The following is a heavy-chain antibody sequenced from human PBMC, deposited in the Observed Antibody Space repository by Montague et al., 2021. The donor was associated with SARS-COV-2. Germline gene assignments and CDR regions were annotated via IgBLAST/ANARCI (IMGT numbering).Heavy chain of an antibody. V-gene: IGHV4-31*03. D-gene: IGHD1-14*01. J-gene: IGHJ2*01. CDR1: CGSIIGNGYY. CDR3: ARNRGWGSRGAGYIDR. CDR2: IYYTGST. Sequence: TLSLTCTVSCGSIIGNGYYWSWIRQHPGKDLEWIAYIYYTGSTYYNPSLQSRRRTSLDTSKNQFSPTLTSVTAADTAIYFCARNRGWGSRGAGYIDRWGRGTLVTVSS.